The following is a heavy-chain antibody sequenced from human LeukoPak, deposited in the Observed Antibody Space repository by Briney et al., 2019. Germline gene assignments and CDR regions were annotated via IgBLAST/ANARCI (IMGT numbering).Heavy chain of an antibody. CDR1: GGSISSYY. Sequence: SEPLSLTCTVSGGSISSYYWSWIRQPPGKGLEWIGYIYYSGSTNYNPSLKSRVTISVDTSKNQFSLKLSSVTAADTAVYYCARTYVANAFDIWGQGTMVTVCS. CDR2: IYYSGST. J-gene: IGHJ3*02. D-gene: IGHD3-16*01. V-gene: IGHV4-59*01. CDR3: ARTYVANAFDI.